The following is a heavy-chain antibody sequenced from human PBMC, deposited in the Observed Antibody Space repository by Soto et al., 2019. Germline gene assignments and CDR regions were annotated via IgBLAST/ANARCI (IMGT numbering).Heavy chain of an antibody. V-gene: IGHV4-39*01. CDR1: GGSISSSSYY. Sequence: SETLSLTCTVSGGSISSSSYYWGWIRQPPGKGLEWIGSIYYSGSTYYNPSLKSRVTISVDTSKNQFSLKLSSVTAADTAVYYCARHLPCGGGSCYPFPYYYYYYMEVWGKGTTVTVSS. D-gene: IGHD2-15*01. J-gene: IGHJ6*03. CDR2: IYYSGST. CDR3: ARHLPCGGGSCYPFPYYYYYYMEV.